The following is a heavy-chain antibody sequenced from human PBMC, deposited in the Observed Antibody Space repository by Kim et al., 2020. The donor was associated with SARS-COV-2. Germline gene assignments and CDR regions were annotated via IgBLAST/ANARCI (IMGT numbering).Heavy chain of an antibody. Sequence: GGSLRLSCAASGFTFSAYTINWVRQAPGKGLEWVSSIRSSTTDIYYADSVKGRFTISRDNAKSSLYLQMNSLRAEDTAVYYCARGRSPYCSTHNCQDAFDLWGQGKMDTVSS. J-gene: IGHJ3*01. D-gene: IGHD2-2*01. CDR1: GFTFSAYT. CDR3: ARGRSPYCSTHNCQDAFDL. V-gene: IGHV3-21*01. CDR2: IRSSTTDI.